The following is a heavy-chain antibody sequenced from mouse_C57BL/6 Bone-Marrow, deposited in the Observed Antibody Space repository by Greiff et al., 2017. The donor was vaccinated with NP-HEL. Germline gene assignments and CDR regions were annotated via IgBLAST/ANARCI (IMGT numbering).Heavy chain of an antibody. CDR3: ARDTTVVSYWYFDV. CDR1: GYAFRSSW. V-gene: IGHV1-82*01. Sequence: QVQLKQSGPELVKPGASVKISCKASGYAFRSSWMNWVKQRPGKGLEWIGRIYPGDGDTNYNGKFKGKATLTADKSSSTAYMQLSSLTSEDSAVYFCARDTTVVSYWYFDVWGTGTTVTVSS. J-gene: IGHJ1*03. CDR2: IYPGDGDT. D-gene: IGHD1-1*01.